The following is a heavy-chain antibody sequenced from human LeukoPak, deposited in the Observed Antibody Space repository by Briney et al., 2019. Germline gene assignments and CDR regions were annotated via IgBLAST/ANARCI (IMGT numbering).Heavy chain of an antibody. CDR3: ARGGGVIAAAGYYYYYYGMDV. V-gene: IGHV1-46*01. Sequence: ASVKVSCKASGYTFTSYYMHWVRQAPGQGLEWMGIINPSCGSTSYAQKFQGRVTMTRDTSTSTVYMELSSLRSEDTAVYYCARGGGVIAAAGYYYYYYGMDVWGQGTTVTVSS. CDR1: GYTFTSYY. J-gene: IGHJ6*02. CDR2: INPSCGST. D-gene: IGHD6-13*01.